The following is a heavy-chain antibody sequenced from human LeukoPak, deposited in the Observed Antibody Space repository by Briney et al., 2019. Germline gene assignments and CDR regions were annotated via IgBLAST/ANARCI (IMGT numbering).Heavy chain of an antibody. CDR2: IYYTGST. Sequence: SETLSLTCTVSGGSISSRSYYWGWIRQPPGKGLECIGSIYYTGSTYYNPSLKSRVTISVDTSKNQFSPQLRSVTAADTAVYYCARGATLEPPSTDHWGQGTLVTVSS. D-gene: IGHD1-1*01. J-gene: IGHJ4*02. CDR3: ARGATLEPPSTDH. V-gene: IGHV4-39*01. CDR1: GGSISSRSYY.